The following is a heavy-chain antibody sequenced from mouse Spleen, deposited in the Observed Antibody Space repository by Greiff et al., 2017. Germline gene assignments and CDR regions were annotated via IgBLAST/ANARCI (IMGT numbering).Heavy chain of an antibody. CDR3: VMGGIYYDYGSYWYFDV. D-gene: IGHD2-4*01. V-gene: IGHV10-1*01. CDR1: GFSFNTYA. CDR2: IRSKSNNYAT. Sequence: EVQGVESGGGLVQPKGSLKLSCAASGFSFNTYAMNWVRQAPGKGLEWVARIRSKSNNYATYYADSVKDRFTISRDDSESMLYLQMNNLKTEDTAMYYCVMGGIYYDYGSYWYFDVWGAGTTVTVSS. J-gene: IGHJ1*01.